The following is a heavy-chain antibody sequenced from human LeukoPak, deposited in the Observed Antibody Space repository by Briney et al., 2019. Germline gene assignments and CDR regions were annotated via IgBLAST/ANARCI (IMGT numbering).Heavy chain of an antibody. CDR1: GYRFTRYW. D-gene: IGHD6-19*01. CDR3: GRRSIGVAGTWYFDY. CDR2: IYPGDSDT. J-gene: IGHJ4*02. V-gene: IGHV5-51*01. Sequence: GESLKISFKGPGYRFTRYWIGWGRPRPGKGLGWMGIIYPGDSDTRYSPSFQGQVTISADESISTAYLQWSSLKASDTAMYYCGRRSIGVAGTWYFDYWGQGTLVTVSS.